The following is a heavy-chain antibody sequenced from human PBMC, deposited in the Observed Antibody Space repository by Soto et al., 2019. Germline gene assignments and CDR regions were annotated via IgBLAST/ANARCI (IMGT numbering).Heavy chain of an antibody. V-gene: IGHV1-69*13. CDR1: GGTFSSYA. J-gene: IGHJ6*02. D-gene: IGHD3-9*01. Sequence: GASVKLSFKASGGTFSSYASIWVRQAPGQGLEWMGGIIPIFGTANYAQKFQGRVTIPADESTSTAYMELSSLRSEDTAVYYCWFSARTSSMDVWGQGTTVTVSS. CDR2: IIPIFGTA. CDR3: WFSARTSSMDV.